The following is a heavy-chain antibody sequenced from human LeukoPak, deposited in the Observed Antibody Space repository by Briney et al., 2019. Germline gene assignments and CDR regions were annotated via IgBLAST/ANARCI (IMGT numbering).Heavy chain of an antibody. CDR2: ISGSGGST. CDR1: GFTFSSYS. V-gene: IGHV3-23*01. CDR3: AKDLSSGVLRFLEWSGFDY. J-gene: IGHJ4*02. D-gene: IGHD3-3*01. Sequence: PGGSLRLPCAASGFTFSSYSMNWVRQAPGKGLEWVSAISGSGGSTYYADSVKGRFTISRDNSKNTLYLQMNSLRAEDTAVYYCAKDLSSGVLRFLEWSGFDYWGQGTLVTVSS.